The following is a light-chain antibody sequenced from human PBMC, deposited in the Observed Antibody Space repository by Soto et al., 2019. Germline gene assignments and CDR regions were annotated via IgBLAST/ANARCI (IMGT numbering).Light chain of an antibody. CDR2: GAS. Sequence: SPGTLSLSPGERATLSCRASQSVSRSYLAWYQQKPGQAPRLLIYGASSRATGIPDRFSGSGSGTDFTLTISRLEPEDFAVYYCQQYGSSLITFGQGTRLEIK. CDR1: QSVSRSY. J-gene: IGKJ5*01. V-gene: IGKV3-20*01. CDR3: QQYGSSLIT.